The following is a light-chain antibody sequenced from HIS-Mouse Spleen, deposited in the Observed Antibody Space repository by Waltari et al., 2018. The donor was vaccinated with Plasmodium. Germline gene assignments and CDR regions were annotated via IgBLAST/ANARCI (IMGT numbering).Light chain of an antibody. CDR2: EGS. V-gene: IGLV2-23*01. J-gene: IGLJ1*01. Sequence: QSALTQPASVSGSPGQSITISCTGTSSDVGSYNLVSWYQQQPGKAPKLLIYEGSKRPLWVTNRFSGSKSGNAASLTISGLQAEDEADYYCCSYAGSSTYVFGTGTKVTVL. CDR3: CSYAGSSTYV. CDR1: SSDVGSYNL.